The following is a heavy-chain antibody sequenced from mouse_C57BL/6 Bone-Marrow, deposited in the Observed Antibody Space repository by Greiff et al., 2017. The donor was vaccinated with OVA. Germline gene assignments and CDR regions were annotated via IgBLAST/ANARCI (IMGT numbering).Heavy chain of an antibody. Sequence: EVKLMESGGGLVQPGGSLKLSCAASGFTFSDYGMAWVRQAPRKGPEWVAFISNLAYSIYYADTVTGRFTISRENAKNTLYLEMSSLRSEDTAMYYGARGGYYDYDWAWFAYWGQGTLVTVSA. CDR1: GFTFSDYG. CDR3: ARGGYYDYDWAWFAY. V-gene: IGHV5-15*01. D-gene: IGHD2-4*01. CDR2: ISNLAYSI. J-gene: IGHJ3*01.